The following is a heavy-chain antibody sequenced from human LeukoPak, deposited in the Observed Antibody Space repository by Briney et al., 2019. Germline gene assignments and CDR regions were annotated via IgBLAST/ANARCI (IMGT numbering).Heavy chain of an antibody. CDR3: ARGDAYGGAFDI. V-gene: IGHV5-10-1*01. J-gene: IGHJ3*02. CDR2: IGPSDSST. Sequence: GESLKISCRGSGYGFTSYWITWVRQMPGKGLEWMGRIGPSDSSTNYSPSFQGHVTISADKSISTAYLQWRSLKASDTAMYYCARGDAYGGAFDIWGQGTLVTVSS. CDR1: GYGFTSYW. D-gene: IGHD4-23*01.